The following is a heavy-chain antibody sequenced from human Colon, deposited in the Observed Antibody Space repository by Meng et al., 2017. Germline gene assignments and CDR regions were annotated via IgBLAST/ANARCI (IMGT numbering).Heavy chain of an antibody. J-gene: IGHJ4*02. Sequence: HESGPGLVKPSATLSLPRSWAGGSISSNYWWSWVRQSPKKGLEWIGEIHHGGTTNYNPSLKSRVTISVDTSNNQFSLKLSSVTAADTAVYYCARIDYGGNGIEKYFFDYWGQGTLVTVSS. CDR2: IHHGGTT. D-gene: IGHD4-23*01. V-gene: IGHV4-4*02. CDR1: GGSISSNYW. CDR3: ARIDYGGNGIEKYFFDY.